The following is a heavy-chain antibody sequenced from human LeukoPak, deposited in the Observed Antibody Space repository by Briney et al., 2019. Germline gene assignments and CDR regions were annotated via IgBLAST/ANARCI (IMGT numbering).Heavy chain of an antibody. Sequence: PGGSLSLSGAASGFTFSSYEMNWVRQAQGKGLEWVSYISSSCSTIYYADSVKGRFTISRDNAKNSLYLQMNSLRAEDTAVYYCARAGGSGWPFRGNYFDYWGQGTLVTVSS. J-gene: IGHJ4*02. CDR1: GFTFSSYE. D-gene: IGHD6-19*01. CDR3: ARAGGSGWPFRGNYFDY. CDR2: ISSSCSTI. V-gene: IGHV3-48*03.